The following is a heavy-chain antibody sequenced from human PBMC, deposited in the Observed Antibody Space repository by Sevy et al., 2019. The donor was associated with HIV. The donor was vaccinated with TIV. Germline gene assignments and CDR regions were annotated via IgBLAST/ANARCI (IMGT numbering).Heavy chain of an antibody. J-gene: IGHJ4*02. Sequence: GGSLRLSCGASGFTFSSYWMSWVRQAPGKGLEWVANIKQDGSEKYYVDSVKGRFTISRDNAKNSLYLQMNSLRVEDTAVYYCARRATGLYFDWLFYYFDYWGQGTLVTVSS. CDR1: GFTFSSYW. CDR3: ARRATGLYFDWLFYYFDY. CDR2: IKQDGSEK. D-gene: IGHD3-9*01. V-gene: IGHV3-7*01.